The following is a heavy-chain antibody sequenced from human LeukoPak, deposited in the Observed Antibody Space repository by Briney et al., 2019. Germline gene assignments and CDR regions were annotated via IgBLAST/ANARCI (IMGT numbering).Heavy chain of an antibody. J-gene: IGHJ4*02. CDR1: GGTFSSYA. CDR2: IIPILGIA. CDR3: ARGDSSSWYFP. V-gene: IGHV1-69*04. D-gene: IGHD6-13*01. Sequence: ASAKVSCKASGGTFSSYAISWVRQAPGQGLEWMGRIIPILGIANYAQKFQGRVTITADKSTSTAYMELSSLRSEDTAVYYCARGDSSSWYFPWGQGTLVTVSS.